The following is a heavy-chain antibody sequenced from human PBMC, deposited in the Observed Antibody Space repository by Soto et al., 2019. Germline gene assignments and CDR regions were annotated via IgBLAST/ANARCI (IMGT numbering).Heavy chain of an antibody. CDR2: INPSCGST. V-gene: IGHV1-46*01. CDR1: GYTFSSYY. J-gene: IGHJ1*01. Sequence: ASVKVSCKASGYTFSSYYMHWVRQAPGQGLEWMGIINPSCGSTSYAQKFQGRVTMTRDTSTSTVYMELSSLRSEDTAVYYCARWLEGSCTNGVWLEPRFQHWGQGTLVTVSS. CDR3: ARWLEGSCTNGVWLEPRFQH. D-gene: IGHD2-8*01.